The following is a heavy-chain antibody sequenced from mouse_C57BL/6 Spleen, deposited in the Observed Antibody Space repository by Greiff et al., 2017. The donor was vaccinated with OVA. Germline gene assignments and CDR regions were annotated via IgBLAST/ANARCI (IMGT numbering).Heavy chain of an antibody. CDR3: ARSEGFYYFDY. Sequence: EVQLQQSGPELVKPGASVKISCKASGYSFTDYNMNWVKQSNGKSLEWIGVINPNYGTTSYNQKFKGKAYMQLNSLTSEDSAVYYCARSEGFYYFDYWGQGTTLTVSS. V-gene: IGHV1-39*01. J-gene: IGHJ2*01. CDR2: INPNYGTT. D-gene: IGHD3-2*02. CDR1: GYSFTDYN.